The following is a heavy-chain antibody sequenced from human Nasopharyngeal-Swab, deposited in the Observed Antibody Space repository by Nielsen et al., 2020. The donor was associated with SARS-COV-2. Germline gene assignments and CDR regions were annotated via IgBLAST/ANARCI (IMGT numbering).Heavy chain of an antibody. Sequence: GESLKISCAASGFTFSSYWMSWVRQAPGKGLEWVANLKHDGSEKYYVDSVTGRFTISRDNAKNSLYLQMNSLRAEDTAVYYCARLKYDFWNGPPEDYWGQGT. D-gene: IGHD3-3*01. J-gene: IGHJ4*02. CDR3: ARLKYDFWNGPPEDY. CDR2: LKHDGSEK. V-gene: IGHV3-7*01. CDR1: GFTFSSYW.